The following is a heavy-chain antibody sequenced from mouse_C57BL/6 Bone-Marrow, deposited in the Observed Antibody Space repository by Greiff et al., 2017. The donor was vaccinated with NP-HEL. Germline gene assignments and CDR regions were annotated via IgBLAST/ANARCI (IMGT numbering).Heavy chain of an antibody. CDR3: ARDYGLYYLDY. D-gene: IGHD1-1*01. Sequence: EVKLMESGGGLVKPGGSLKLSCAASGFTFSSYAMSWVRQTPEKRLEWVATISDGGSYTYYPDNVKGRFTISRDNAKNNLYLQMSHLKSEDTAMYYCARDYGLYYLDYWGQGTTLTVSS. CDR1: GFTFSSYA. V-gene: IGHV5-4*01. J-gene: IGHJ2*01. CDR2: ISDGGSYT.